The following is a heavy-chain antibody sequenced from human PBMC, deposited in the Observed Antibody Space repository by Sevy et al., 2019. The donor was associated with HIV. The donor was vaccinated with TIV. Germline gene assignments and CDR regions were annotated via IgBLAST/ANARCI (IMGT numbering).Heavy chain of an antibody. Sequence: GGSLRLSCAASGFTFDDYTMHWVRQAPGKGLEWVSLISWDGGSTYYAHSVKGRFTISRDNSKNSLYLQMNSLRTEDTALYYCAKGNYDSSGYYFDYWGQGTLVTVSS. D-gene: IGHD3-22*01. J-gene: IGHJ4*02. V-gene: IGHV3-43*01. CDR1: GFTFDDYT. CDR3: AKGNYDSSGYYFDY. CDR2: ISWDGGST.